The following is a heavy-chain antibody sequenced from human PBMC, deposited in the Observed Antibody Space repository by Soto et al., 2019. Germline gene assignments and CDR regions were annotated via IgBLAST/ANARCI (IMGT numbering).Heavy chain of an antibody. CDR2: ISAYNGNT. V-gene: IGHV1-18*01. CDR3: ARRPVRYFDWLSHFDY. CDR1: GYTFTSYG. D-gene: IGHD3-9*01. J-gene: IGHJ4*02. Sequence: ASVKVSCKASGYTFTSYGISWVRQAPGQGLEWMGWISAYNGNTNYAQKLQGRVTMTTDTSTSTAYMELRSLRSDDTAVYYCARRPVRYFDWLSHFDYWGQGTLVTVSS.